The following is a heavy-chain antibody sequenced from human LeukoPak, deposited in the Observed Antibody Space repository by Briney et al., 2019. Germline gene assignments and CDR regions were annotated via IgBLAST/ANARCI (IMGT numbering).Heavy chain of an antibody. Sequence: SETLSLTCSVSGGSISNGRYYWTWIRQPAGKGLEWIGRLYTNDNTNYDPSLESRVSISVDMSKSQFYLQLTLVAAAVTAVYFCARGVVTDDYYMDVWGKGITVIVSS. D-gene: IGHD2-21*02. CDR2: LYTNDNT. CDR3: ARGVVTDDYYMDV. CDR1: GGSISNGRYY. J-gene: IGHJ6*03. V-gene: IGHV4-61*02.